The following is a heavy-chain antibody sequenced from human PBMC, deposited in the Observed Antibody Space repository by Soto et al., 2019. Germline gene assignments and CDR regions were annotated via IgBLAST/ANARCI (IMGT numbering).Heavy chain of an antibody. D-gene: IGHD5-12*01. V-gene: IGHV3-72*01. J-gene: IGHJ3*02. CDR1: GFTFSDHF. CDR3: ARDRDGYNWWTDI. Sequence: ASGGGLVQPGGSLRLSCVGSGFTFSDHFMAWVRHAPGKGLEWIGRIRNKARGYTTEYAASVKSRYTISRDDSENSLYLQMNSLQTDDTAVYYGARDRDGYNWWTDIWGPGTMVTVSS. CDR2: IRNKARGYTT.